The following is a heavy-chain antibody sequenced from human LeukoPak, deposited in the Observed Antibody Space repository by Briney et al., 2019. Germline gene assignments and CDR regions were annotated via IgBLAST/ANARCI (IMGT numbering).Heavy chain of an antibody. CDR3: ARGLNYYDSSGRPHWYFDL. Sequence: SETLSLTCTVSGGSISSGSYYWSWIRQPAGKGLEWVGHIGSTNYNPSLKSRVTISVDTSKNQFSLKLSSVTAAGTAVYYCARGLNYYDSSGRPHWYFDLWGRGTLVTVSS. CDR1: GGSISSGSYY. V-gene: IGHV4-61*09. D-gene: IGHD3-22*01. J-gene: IGHJ2*01. CDR2: IGST.